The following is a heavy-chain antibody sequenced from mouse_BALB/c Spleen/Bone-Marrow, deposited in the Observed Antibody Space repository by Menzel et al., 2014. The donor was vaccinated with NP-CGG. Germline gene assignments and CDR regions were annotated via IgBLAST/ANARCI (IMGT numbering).Heavy chain of an antibody. V-gene: IGHV1S81*02. CDR2: INPSNGGT. CDR3: TRDHYYYGSSYWYFDV. Sequence: VQLQQSGAELVKPGASVKLSCKASGYTFTSYYMYWVKQRPGQGLEWIGGINPSNGGTNFNEKFKSKAALTVGKSSSTAYMQLSSLTSEDSAVYYCTRDHYYYGSSYWYFDVWGAGTTVTVSS. J-gene: IGHJ1*01. D-gene: IGHD1-1*01. CDR1: GYTFTSYY.